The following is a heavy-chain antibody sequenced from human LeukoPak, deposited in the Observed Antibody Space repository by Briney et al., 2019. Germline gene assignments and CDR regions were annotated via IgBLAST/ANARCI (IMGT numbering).Heavy chain of an antibody. CDR2: ISGSGGNT. CDR3: AKRFCSGRSCYSVDDAFDI. J-gene: IGHJ3*02. V-gene: IGHV3-23*01. CDR1: GFIFSTYA. Sequence: GGSLRLSCAASGFIFSTYAMSWVRQAPGKGLDWVLGISGSGGNTYYADSVKGRFTISRDNSKNTLYLQMNSLRADDTDIYYCAKRFCSGRSCYSVDDAFDIWGQGTMVTVSS. D-gene: IGHD2-15*01.